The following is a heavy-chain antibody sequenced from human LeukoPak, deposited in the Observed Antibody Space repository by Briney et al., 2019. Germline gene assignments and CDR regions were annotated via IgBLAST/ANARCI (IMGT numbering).Heavy chain of an antibody. CDR1: GFTFSDFW. CDR3: VRESRPGGAMGLYHNLDY. V-gene: IGHV3-7*01. CDR2: IKEDGTEK. Sequence: GGSLRLSCAGSGFTFSDFWMTWVRQTPGKGLEWVANIKEDGTEKSRVDSVKGRFTISRDNTKNLLFLEMNNLRGDDTDIYYCVRESRPGGAMGLYHNLDYWGQGTLVAVSS. J-gene: IGHJ4*02. D-gene: IGHD1-1*01.